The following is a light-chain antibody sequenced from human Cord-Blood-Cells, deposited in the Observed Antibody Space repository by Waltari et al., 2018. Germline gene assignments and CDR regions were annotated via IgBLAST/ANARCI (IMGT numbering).Light chain of an antibody. Sequence: QSALTQPAYVSGSPGQSITISCTGTSSDVGSHNLVSWYQKHPGKAPKTMSYADSKRTSGVSIGFSCSKSGNTASLTISGLQAEDEADYYCCSYAGSSTYVVFGGGTKLTVL. CDR2: ADS. J-gene: IGLJ2*01. CDR3: CSYAGSSTYVV. CDR1: SSDVGSHNL. V-gene: IGLV2-23*01.